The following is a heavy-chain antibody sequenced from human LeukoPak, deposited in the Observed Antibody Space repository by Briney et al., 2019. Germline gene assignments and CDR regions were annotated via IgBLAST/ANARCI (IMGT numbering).Heavy chain of an antibody. V-gene: IGHV1-18*01. CDR1: GYTFTSYG. Sequence: ASVKVSCKASGYTFTSYGISWVRQAPGQGLEWMGWISAYNGNTNYAQKLQGRVTMTTDTSTSTAYMELRSLRSDDTAVYYCARDLFTMVRGVIGYMDVWGKGTTVTISS. D-gene: IGHD3-10*01. J-gene: IGHJ6*03. CDR3: ARDLFTMVRGVIGYMDV. CDR2: ISAYNGNT.